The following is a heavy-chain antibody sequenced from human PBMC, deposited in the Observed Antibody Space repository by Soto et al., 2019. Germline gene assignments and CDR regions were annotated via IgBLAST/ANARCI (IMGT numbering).Heavy chain of an antibody. CDR3: VKDGSSGWPYYYGMDV. D-gene: IGHD6-19*01. CDR2: ISYDGRNK. Sequence: SLRLSCAASGFTFSSYGMHWVRRAPGKGLEWVAVISYDGRNKYYADSVKGRFTISRDNSKNTLYLQMSSLRPEDTAVYYCVKDGSSGWPYYYGMDVWGQGTTVTVSS. CDR1: GFTFSSYG. J-gene: IGHJ6*02. V-gene: IGHV3-30*18.